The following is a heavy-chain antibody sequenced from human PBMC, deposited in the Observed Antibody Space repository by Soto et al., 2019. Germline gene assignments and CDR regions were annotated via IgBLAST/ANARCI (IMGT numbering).Heavy chain of an antibody. CDR2: INHSGST. D-gene: IGHD6-13*01. CDR3: ARGIVRAAAGSRFDP. J-gene: IGHJ5*02. V-gene: IGHV4-34*01. CDR1: GGSFSGCY. Sequence: SETLSLTCAVYGGSFSGCYWSWIRQPPGKGLEWIGEINHSGSTNYNPSLKSRVTISVDTSKNQFSLKLSSVTAADTAVYYCARGIVRAAAGSRFDPRGQGTLVTVSS.